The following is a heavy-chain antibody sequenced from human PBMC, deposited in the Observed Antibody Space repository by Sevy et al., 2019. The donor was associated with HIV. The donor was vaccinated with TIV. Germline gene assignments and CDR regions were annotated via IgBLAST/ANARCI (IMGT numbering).Heavy chain of an antibody. D-gene: IGHD3-22*01. Sequence: GGSLRLSCAASGFTFSSYAMSWVRQAPGKGLEWVSAISGSGGSTYYADSVKGRFTISRDNSKNTLYLQMNSLRAEDTAVYYCVRSEDYYDSSGLYYFDYWGRGTLVTVSS. J-gene: IGHJ4*02. CDR1: GFTFSSYA. CDR3: VRSEDYYDSSGLYYFDY. CDR2: ISGSGGST. V-gene: IGHV3-23*01.